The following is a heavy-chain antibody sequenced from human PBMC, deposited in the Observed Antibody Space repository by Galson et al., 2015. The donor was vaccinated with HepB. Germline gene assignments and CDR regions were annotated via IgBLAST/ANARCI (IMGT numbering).Heavy chain of an antibody. CDR1: GFTFSTYW. CDR3: AINLCGGDCYSGFHY. J-gene: IGHJ4*02. V-gene: IGHV3-74*01. Sequence: SLRLSCAASGFTFSTYWMHWVRQTPGEGLVWVSRINGDGSSTAYADSVKGRFTISRDSAKNTLHLQMNNLRAEDTAVYYCAINLCGGDCYSGFHYWGQGTLVTVSS. CDR2: INGDGSST. D-gene: IGHD2-21*02.